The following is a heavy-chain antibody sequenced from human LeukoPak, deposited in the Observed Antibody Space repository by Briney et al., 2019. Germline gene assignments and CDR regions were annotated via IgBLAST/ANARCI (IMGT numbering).Heavy chain of an antibody. J-gene: IGHJ5*02. Sequence: ASVKVSCKAFGYIFTNFGITWVRQAPGQGLEWMGWISAYNGDTKYGQSFQGRVTMTTDTSTSTAYMELRSLRSDDTAVYYCARDTGYDILPGFDPWGQGTLVTVSS. CDR1: GYIFTNFG. V-gene: IGHV1-18*01. CDR3: ARDTGYDILPGFDP. D-gene: IGHD3-9*01. CDR2: ISAYNGDT.